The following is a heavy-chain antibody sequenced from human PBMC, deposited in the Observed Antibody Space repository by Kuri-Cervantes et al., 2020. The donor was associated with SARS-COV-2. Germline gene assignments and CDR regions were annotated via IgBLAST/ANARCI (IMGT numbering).Heavy chain of an antibody. CDR2: ISGSGGST. Sequence: ETLSLTCAASGFTFSSYAMSWVRQAPGKGLEWVSAISGSGGSTYYADSVKGRFTISRDNAKNSLYLQMNSLRAEDTAVYYCARKKTDMDVWGKGTTVTVSS. J-gene: IGHJ6*03. CDR3: ARKKTDMDV. V-gene: IGHV3-23*01. D-gene: IGHD1-14*01. CDR1: GFTFSSYA.